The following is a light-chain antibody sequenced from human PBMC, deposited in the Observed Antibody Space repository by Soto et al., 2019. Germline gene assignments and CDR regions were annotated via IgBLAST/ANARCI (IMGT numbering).Light chain of an antibody. V-gene: IGKV3-20*01. CDR2: GAS. J-gene: IGKJ5*01. Sequence: EIVLTQSPATLSLSPGERATLSCRASQSVSRYLAWYQQKPGQAPRLLIYGASTRATGIPARFSGSGSGTDFTLTISRLEPEDFAVYYCQQYGSSPFTFGQGTRLEI. CDR1: QSVSRY. CDR3: QQYGSSPFT.